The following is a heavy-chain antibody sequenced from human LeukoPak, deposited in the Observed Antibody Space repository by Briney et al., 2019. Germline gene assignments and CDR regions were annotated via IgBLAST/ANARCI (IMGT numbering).Heavy chain of an antibody. CDR2: IYPGDSVT. CDR3: ARHIGMATIDY. CDR1: GYSFTTYW. D-gene: IGHD5-24*01. Sequence: GESLKIFCKGSGYSFTTYWNGWVRQMPGKGLEWMGIIYPGDSVTRYSPSFQGQVTISADKSISTAYLQWSSLKASDTAMYYCARHIGMATIDYWGQGSLVTVSS. V-gene: IGHV5-51*01. J-gene: IGHJ4*02.